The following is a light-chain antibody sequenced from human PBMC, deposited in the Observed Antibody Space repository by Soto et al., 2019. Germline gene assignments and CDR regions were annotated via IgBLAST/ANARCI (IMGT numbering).Light chain of an antibody. Sequence: LLTQSPGTLSLSPGETATLSCRASQSVSINYLAWYQQKPGQAPRLLIYDASNRATGIPARFSGSGSGTDFTLTISSLEPEDFAVYFCQQRSNWPWTFGQGTKVDIK. J-gene: IGKJ1*01. V-gene: IGKV3-11*01. CDR2: DAS. CDR1: QSVSINY. CDR3: QQRSNWPWT.